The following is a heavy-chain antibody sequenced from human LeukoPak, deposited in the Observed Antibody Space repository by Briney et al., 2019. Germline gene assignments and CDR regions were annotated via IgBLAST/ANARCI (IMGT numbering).Heavy chain of an antibody. CDR3: AKENRSTSCCFDY. CDR2: IRQDGSEK. D-gene: IGHD2-2*01. CDR1: GFTFTIYW. V-gene: IGHV3-7*04. J-gene: IGHJ4*02. Sequence: PGGTLRLSCAASGFTFTIYWMSCVRQAPGHRLEWVTNIRQDGSEKYYVDSVKGQFTISRDNAKNSLYLQMTSLRAEDTAVYYCAKENRSTSCCFDYWGQGTLVTVSS.